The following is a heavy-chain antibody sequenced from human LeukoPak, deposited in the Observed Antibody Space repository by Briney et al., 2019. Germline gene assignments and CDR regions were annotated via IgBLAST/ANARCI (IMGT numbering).Heavy chain of an antibody. Sequence: PGGSPRLSCAASGFTFSSYEMNWVRQAPGKGLEWVSYISTSGSTIYYADSVKGRFTISRDNAKNSLYLQLDSLRAEDTAVYYCAREIPPAYMDVWGKGTTVTISS. D-gene: IGHD2-2*01. V-gene: IGHV3-48*03. CDR3: AREIPPAYMDV. CDR1: GFTFSSYE. CDR2: ISTSGSTI. J-gene: IGHJ6*03.